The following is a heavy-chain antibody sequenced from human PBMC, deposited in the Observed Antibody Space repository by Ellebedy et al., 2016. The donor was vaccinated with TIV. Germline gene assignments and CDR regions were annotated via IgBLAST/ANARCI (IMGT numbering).Heavy chain of an antibody. CDR1: GFSFRTYA. V-gene: IGHV3-30-3*01. D-gene: IGHD4-17*01. Sequence: GGSLRLXXAVSGFSFRTYAMHWVRQAPGKGLEWVAVISYDGSNKYYADSVKGRFTISRDNSKNTLYLQMNSLRAEGTAVYYCARDRVHYAHFDYWGQGTLVTVSS. J-gene: IGHJ4*02. CDR3: ARDRVHYAHFDY. CDR2: ISYDGSNK.